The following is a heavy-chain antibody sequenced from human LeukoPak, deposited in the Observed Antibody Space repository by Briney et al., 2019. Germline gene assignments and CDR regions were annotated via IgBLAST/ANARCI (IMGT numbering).Heavy chain of an antibody. CDR1: GFTFSNAW. CDR3: AKGVIPGATYYYGMDV. J-gene: IGHJ6*02. Sequence: QTGGSLRLSCAASGFTFSNAWMSWVRQAPGKGLEWVSAISGSGGSTYYADSVKGRFTISRDNSKNTLYLQMNSLRAEDTAVYYCAKGVIPGATYYYGMDVWGQGTTVTVSS. D-gene: IGHD1-26*01. CDR2: ISGSGGST. V-gene: IGHV3-23*01.